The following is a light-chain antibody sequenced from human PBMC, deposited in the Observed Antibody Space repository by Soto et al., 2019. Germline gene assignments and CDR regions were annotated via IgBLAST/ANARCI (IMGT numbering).Light chain of an antibody. CDR1: QSVSSY. Sequence: EIVLTQSPATLSLSPGERATLSCGASQSVSSYLAWYQQKPGQAPRLLIYAASNRATGIPARFSGSGSGTDFTLTISSLEPEDFAVYYCQQRSDWPWTFGQGTKVGI. CDR3: QQRSDWPWT. V-gene: IGKV3-11*01. CDR2: AAS. J-gene: IGKJ1*01.